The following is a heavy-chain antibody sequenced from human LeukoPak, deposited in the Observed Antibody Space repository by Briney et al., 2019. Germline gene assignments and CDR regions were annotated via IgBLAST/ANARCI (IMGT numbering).Heavy chain of an antibody. Sequence: GGSLRLSCAASGFTVSSNYMSWVRQAPGKGLEWVSVIYSGGSTYYADSVKGRFTISRDNSKNTLYLQMNSLRAEDTAEYYCARCSGRSLRFLEWPLDYWGQGTLVTVSS. CDR3: ARCSGRSLRFLEWPLDY. CDR2: IYSGGST. V-gene: IGHV3-66*01. D-gene: IGHD3-3*01. CDR1: GFTVSSNY. J-gene: IGHJ4*02.